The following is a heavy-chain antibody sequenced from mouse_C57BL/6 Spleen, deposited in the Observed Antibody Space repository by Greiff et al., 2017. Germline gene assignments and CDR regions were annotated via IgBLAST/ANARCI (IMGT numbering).Heavy chain of an antibody. J-gene: IGHJ4*01. CDR2: IDPSDSYT. Sequence: QVQLQQPGAELVMPGASVKLSCKASGYTFTSYWMHWVKQRPGQGLEWIGEIDPSDSYTNYNQKFKGKSTLTVDKSSSTAYMQLSSLTSEDSAVYYCASWDYYGSSWGQGTSVTVSS. D-gene: IGHD1-1*01. CDR3: ASWDYYGSS. CDR1: GYTFTSYW. V-gene: IGHV1-69*01.